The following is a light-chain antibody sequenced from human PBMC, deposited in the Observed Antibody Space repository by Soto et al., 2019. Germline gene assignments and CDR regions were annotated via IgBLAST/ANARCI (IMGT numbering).Light chain of an antibody. CDR2: DVF. J-gene: IGKJ4*01. Sequence: EIVMTQSPATLSVSPGERVTLSCRASQSVSSNLAWYQQKPGQAPRLLIYDVFTRATGIPARFSGSGSGTEFTLTISSLQSEDFAIYYCQQYNNWPLTFGGGTKVEIK. V-gene: IGKV3-15*01. CDR1: QSVSSN. CDR3: QQYNNWPLT.